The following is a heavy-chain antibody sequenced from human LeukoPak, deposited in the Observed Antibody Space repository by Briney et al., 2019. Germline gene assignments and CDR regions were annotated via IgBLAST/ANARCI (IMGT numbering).Heavy chain of an antibody. D-gene: IGHD4-11*01. CDR1: GGTFSSYA. Sequence: ASVKVSCKASGGTFSSYAISWVRQAPGQGLEWMGRIIPILGIANYAQKFQGRVTITADKSTSTAYMELSSLRSEDTAVYYCARVATVTTYGTDVWGQGTTVTVSS. CDR2: IIPILGIA. J-gene: IGHJ6*02. V-gene: IGHV1-69*04. CDR3: ARVATVTTYGTDV.